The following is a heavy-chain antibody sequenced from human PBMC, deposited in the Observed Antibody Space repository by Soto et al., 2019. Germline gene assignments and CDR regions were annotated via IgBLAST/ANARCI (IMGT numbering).Heavy chain of an antibody. J-gene: IGHJ3*01. CDR1: GGSISSSHW. CDR3: ARVVLTITRGAFDA. V-gene: IGHV4-4*02. D-gene: IGHD3-9*01. CDR2: ISHSGTS. Sequence: QVQLQESGPGLVKPSGTLSLTCAVSGGSISSSHWWTWVRQSPGKGLEYIGEISHSGTSNSNPSRNSRVTLSVDKSKNHFSLTLTAVTAADTAVYYCARVVLTITRGAFDAWGQGTLGIVSS.